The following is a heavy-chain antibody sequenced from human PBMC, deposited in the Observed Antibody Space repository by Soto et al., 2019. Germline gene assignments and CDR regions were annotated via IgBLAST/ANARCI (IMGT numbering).Heavy chain of an antibody. CDR2: IYSGGST. CDR1: GFTVSSNY. CDR3: ARDLSYVVAAHLPPYYYYGMDV. J-gene: IGHJ6*02. Sequence: PGGSLRLSCAASGFTVSSNYMSWVRQAPGKGLEWVSVIYSGGSTYYADSVKGRFTISRDNSKNTLYLQMNSLRAEGTAVYYCARDLSYVVAAHLPPYYYYGMDVWGQGTTVTVSS. V-gene: IGHV3-53*01. D-gene: IGHD2-15*01.